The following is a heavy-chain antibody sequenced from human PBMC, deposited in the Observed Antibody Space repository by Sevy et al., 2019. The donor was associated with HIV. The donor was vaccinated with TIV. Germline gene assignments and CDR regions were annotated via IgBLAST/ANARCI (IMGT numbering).Heavy chain of an antibody. CDR2: IWYDGSNQ. CDR3: ARESIAVAGIGYYFKY. V-gene: IGHV3-33*01. CDR1: GFSLSGYG. Sequence: GGSLRLSCAASGFSLSGYGMHWDRQAPGKGLEWVAVIWYDGSNQEYAYSVKGRFTISRDNSKNTLYLQMNSLRAEDTAVYYCARESIAVAGIGYYFKYWGQGTLVTVSS. J-gene: IGHJ4*02. D-gene: IGHD6-19*01.